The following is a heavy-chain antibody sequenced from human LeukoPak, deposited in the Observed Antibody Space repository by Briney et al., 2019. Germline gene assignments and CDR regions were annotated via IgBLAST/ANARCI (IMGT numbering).Heavy chain of an antibody. Sequence: ASVKVSCKASGYTFTRYYMHWVRQAPGQGLEWMGIINPSGGSTRNAQKFQGRVTMTRDTSTSTVYMELSSLRSEDTAVYYCARDQVGYGDFSMGYWGQGTPVTVSS. CDR1: GYTFTRYY. CDR3: ARDQVGYGDFSMGY. CDR2: INPSGGST. V-gene: IGHV1-46*01. J-gene: IGHJ4*02. D-gene: IGHD4-17*01.